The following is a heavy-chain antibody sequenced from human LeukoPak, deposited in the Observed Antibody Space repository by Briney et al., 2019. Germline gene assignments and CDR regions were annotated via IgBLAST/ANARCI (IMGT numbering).Heavy chain of an antibody. V-gene: IGHV1-8*01. D-gene: IGHD3-22*01. Sequence: ASVKVSCKASGYTFTSYDINWVRQATGQGLEWMGWVNPNSGNTGYGQKFQGRVTMTRNIFISTAYMELSSLRSEDTAVYYCARVEYISGYSHVYWGQGTLVTVPS. CDR2: VNPNSGNT. J-gene: IGHJ4*02. CDR3: ARVEYISGYSHVY. CDR1: GYTFTSYD.